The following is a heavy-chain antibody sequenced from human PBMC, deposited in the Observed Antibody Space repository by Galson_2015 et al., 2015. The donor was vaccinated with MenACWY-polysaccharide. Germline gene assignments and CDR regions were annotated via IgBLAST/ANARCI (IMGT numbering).Heavy chain of an antibody. D-gene: IGHD2-15*01. CDR1: GYTFTGYY. Sequence: SVKVSCKASGYTFTGYYMHWVRQAPGQGLEWMGWINPNSGGTNYAQKFRGRVTMTRDTSISTAYMELSRLRSDDTAVYYCARSRRRGYCSGGSCYLDYWGQGTLVTVSS. J-gene: IGHJ4*02. CDR2: INPNSGGT. CDR3: ARSRRRGYCSGGSCYLDY. V-gene: IGHV1-2*02.